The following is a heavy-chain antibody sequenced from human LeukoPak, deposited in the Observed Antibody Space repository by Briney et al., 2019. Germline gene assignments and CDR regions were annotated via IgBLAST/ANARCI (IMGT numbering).Heavy chain of an antibody. D-gene: IGHD5-24*01. CDR2: IKQDGSEK. V-gene: IGHV3-7*05. J-gene: IGHJ5*02. Sequence: PGGSLRLSCAASGFTFSNYWMIWVRQAPRKVLEWVGNIKQDGSEKRYADSVRGRFSIPRDNAQTSLYLQMNSLRAEDTAVYYCARASDPWLQLTWGQGTLVTVSS. CDR1: GFTFSNYW. CDR3: ARASDPWLQLT.